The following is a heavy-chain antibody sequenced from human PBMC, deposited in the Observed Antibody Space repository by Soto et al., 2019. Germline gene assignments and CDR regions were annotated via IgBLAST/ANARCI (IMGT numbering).Heavy chain of an antibody. CDR2: IYYSGST. Sequence: QVQLQESGPGLVKPSETLSLTCTVSGGSISSYYWSWIRQPPGKGLEWIGYIYYSGSTNYNPSLKSRVTISVDTSKNQFSLKLSSVTAADTAVYYCARAAGVRGVSDYWGQGTLVTVSS. CDR3: ARAAGVRGVSDY. D-gene: IGHD3-10*01. V-gene: IGHV4-59*01. CDR1: GGSISSYY. J-gene: IGHJ4*02.